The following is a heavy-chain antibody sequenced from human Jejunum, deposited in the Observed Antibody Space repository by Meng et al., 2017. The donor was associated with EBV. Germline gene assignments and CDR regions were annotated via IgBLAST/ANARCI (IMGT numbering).Heavy chain of an antibody. Sequence: QVKWVESGGGVVQPGRSLRLSCAASGFTFSGHAMQWVRQAPGKGLKWVALISNDGNNKYYADSVKGRFTISRDNSKNTLYLQMNSLRVDDTALYYCTREWGADYWGQGTLVTVSS. J-gene: IGHJ4*02. CDR3: TREWGADY. V-gene: IGHV3-30-3*01. CDR2: ISNDGNNK. CDR1: GFTFSGHA. D-gene: IGHD3-16*01.